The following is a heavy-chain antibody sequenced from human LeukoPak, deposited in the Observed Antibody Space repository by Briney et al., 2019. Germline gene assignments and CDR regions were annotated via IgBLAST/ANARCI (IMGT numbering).Heavy chain of an antibody. CDR1: GFTFSSYE. D-gene: IGHD6-6*01. Sequence: GGSLRLSCAASGFTFSSYEMNWVRQAPGKGLEWVSYISSSGSTIYYADSVKGRFTISRDNSKNTLYLQMNSLRAEDTAVYYCARTLIEYSVSSCYFDYWGQGTLVTVSS. J-gene: IGHJ4*02. V-gene: IGHV3-48*03. CDR2: ISSSGSTI. CDR3: ARTLIEYSVSSCYFDY.